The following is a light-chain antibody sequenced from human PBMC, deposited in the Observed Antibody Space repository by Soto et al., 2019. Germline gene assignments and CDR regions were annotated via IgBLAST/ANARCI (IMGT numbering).Light chain of an antibody. CDR2: EVD. V-gene: IGLV2-14*01. CDR3: SSYAHGSTYV. Sequence: QSALTQPASVSGSPGQSITISCTGTSSDVGFYNYVSWYQQQHPGKAPKLMIYEVDNRPSGVSIRFSGSKSGNTASLTISGLLAEDEADYYCSSYAHGSTYVLGNGTKVTVL. CDR1: SSDVGFYNY. J-gene: IGLJ1*01.